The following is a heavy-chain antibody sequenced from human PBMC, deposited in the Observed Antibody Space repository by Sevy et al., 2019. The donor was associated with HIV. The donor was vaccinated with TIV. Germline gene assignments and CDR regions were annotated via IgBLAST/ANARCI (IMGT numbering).Heavy chain of an antibody. CDR3: AKDRTIFGVAPYYFDY. D-gene: IGHD3-3*01. J-gene: IGHJ4*02. CDR2: ISYDGSNK. CDR1: GFTFSSYG. Sequence: GGSLRLSCAASGFTFSSYGMHWVRQAPGKGLEWVAVISYDGSNKYYADSVKGRFTISRENSKKTLYLQMNSLRAEDTAVYYCAKDRTIFGVAPYYFDYWGQGTLVTVSS. V-gene: IGHV3-30*18.